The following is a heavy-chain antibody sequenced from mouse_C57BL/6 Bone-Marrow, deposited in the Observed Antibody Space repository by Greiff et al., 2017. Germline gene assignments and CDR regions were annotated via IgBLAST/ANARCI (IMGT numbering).Heavy chain of an antibody. J-gene: IGHJ3*01. CDR3: ARPIYDGYYGIAY. V-gene: IGHV5-17*01. D-gene: IGHD2-3*01. CDR2: ISSGSSTI. CDR1: GFTFSDYG. Sequence: EVKLMESGGGLVKPGGSLKLSCAASGFTFSDYGMHWVRQAPEKGLEWVAYISSGSSTIYYADTVQGRFTISRDNAKNTLFLQMTSLRSEDTAMYYCARPIYDGYYGIAYWGQGTLVTVSA.